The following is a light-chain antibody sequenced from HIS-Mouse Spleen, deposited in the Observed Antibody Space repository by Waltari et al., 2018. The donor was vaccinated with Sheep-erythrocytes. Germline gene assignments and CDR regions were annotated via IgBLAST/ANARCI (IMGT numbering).Light chain of an antibody. CDR2: EVS. V-gene: IGLV2-11*01. CDR3: CSYAGSYNHV. CDR1: SSDVGGYNY. Sequence: QSALTQPRSVSGSPGQSVTISCTGTSSDVGGYNYVSLYQQHPGKAPKLMIYEVSKRPSGVPYRFSGSKSGNTASLTISGLQAEDEADYYCCSYAGSYNHVFATGTKVTVL. J-gene: IGLJ1*01.